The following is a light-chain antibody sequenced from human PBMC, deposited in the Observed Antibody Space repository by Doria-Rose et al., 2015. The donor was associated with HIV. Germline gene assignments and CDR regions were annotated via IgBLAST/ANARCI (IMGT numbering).Light chain of an antibody. J-gene: IGKJ5*01. CDR3: QQYGTSRGT. CDR1: QRVESSY. CDR2: DAS. V-gene: IGKV3-20*01. Sequence: TQSPGTLSLSPGERATLSCRASQRVESSYLAWYQQKPGQAPRLLIYDASTRATGIPDRFRGSGSGTDFTLAISRLEPEDVAVYYCQQYGTSRGTFGQGTRLEIK.